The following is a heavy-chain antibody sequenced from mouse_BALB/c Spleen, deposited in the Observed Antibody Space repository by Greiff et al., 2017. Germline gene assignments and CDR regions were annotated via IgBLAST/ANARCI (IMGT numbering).Heavy chain of an antibody. V-gene: IGHV5-17*02. CDR2: ISSGSSTI. J-gene: IGHJ3*01. CDR1: GFTFSSFG. Sequence: EVKLVESGGGLVQPGGSRKLSCAASGFTFSSFGMHWVRQAPEKGLEWVAYISSGSSTIYYADTVKGRFTISRDNPKNTLFLQMTSLRSEATAMYYCARVRGNSWFAYWGQGTLVTVSA. D-gene: IGHD2-1*01. CDR3: ARVRGNSWFAY.